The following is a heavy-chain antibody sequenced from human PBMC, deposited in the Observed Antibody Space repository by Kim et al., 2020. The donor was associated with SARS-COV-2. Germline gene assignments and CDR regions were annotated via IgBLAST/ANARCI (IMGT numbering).Heavy chain of an antibody. CDR1: GGSISSYY. D-gene: IGHD6-6*01. CDR2: IYYSGST. Sequence: SETLSLTCTVSGGSISSYYWSWIRQPPGKGLEWIGYIYYSGSTNYNPSLKSRVTISVDTSKNQFSLKLSSVTAADTAVYYCARHDEYSSSSVLGYFDYWGQGTLVTVSS. CDR3: ARHDEYSSSSVLGYFDY. V-gene: IGHV4-59*08. J-gene: IGHJ4*02.